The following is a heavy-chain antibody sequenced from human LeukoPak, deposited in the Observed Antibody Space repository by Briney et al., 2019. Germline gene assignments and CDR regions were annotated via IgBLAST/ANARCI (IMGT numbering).Heavy chain of an antibody. Sequence: SQTLSLTCAISGDSVSSNSGSWSWIRQSPSRGPEWLGRIYYRSRWHYEYAVSVLNRISISPDTTKNQFSLQLNSMSPDDSAVYYCVSGGDWGFGWYFDVWGRGALVTVSS. CDR3: VSGGDWGFGWYFDV. CDR2: IYYRSRWHY. J-gene: IGHJ2*01. V-gene: IGHV6-1*01. D-gene: IGHD7-27*01. CDR1: GDSVSSNSGS.